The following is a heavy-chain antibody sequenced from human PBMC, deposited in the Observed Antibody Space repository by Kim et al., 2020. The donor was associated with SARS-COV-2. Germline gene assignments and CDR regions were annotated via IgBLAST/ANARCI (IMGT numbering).Heavy chain of an antibody. Sequence: SETLSLTCTVSGGSISSSSYYWGWIRQPPGKGLEWIGSIYYSGSTYYNPSLKSRVTISVDTSKNQFSLKLSSVTAADTAVYYCARDVNYYGSGSYPADAFDIWGQGTMVTVSS. CDR2: IYYSGST. D-gene: IGHD3-10*01. CDR1: GGSISSSSYY. J-gene: IGHJ3*02. CDR3: ARDVNYYGSGSYPADAFDI. V-gene: IGHV4-39*07.